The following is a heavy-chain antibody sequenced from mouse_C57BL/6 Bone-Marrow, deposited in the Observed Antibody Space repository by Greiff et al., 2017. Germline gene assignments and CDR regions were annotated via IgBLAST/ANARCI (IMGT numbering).Heavy chain of an antibody. CDR2: INPNNGGT. CDR3: ASNSPYAMDY. CDR1: GYTFTDYN. J-gene: IGHJ4*01. Sequence: EVQLQQSGPELVKPGASVKISCKASGYTFTDYNMDWVKQSPGQSLEWIGDINPNNGGTIYNQKFKGKATLTVDKSSSTAYMELRRLTSEDTAVYYGASNSPYAMDYWGQGTSVTVSS. D-gene: IGHD1-3*01. V-gene: IGHV1-18*01.